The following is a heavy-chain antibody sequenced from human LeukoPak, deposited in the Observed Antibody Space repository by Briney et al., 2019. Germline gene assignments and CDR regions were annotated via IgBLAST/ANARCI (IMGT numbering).Heavy chain of an antibody. CDR1: GYTFTGYY. CDR2: INPNSGGT. D-gene: IGHD3-10*01. Sequence: ASVKVSCKASGYTFTGYYMHWLRQAPGQGLEWMGRINPNSGGTNYAQRFQGRVTMTRDTSISTAYMELSRLRSDDTAVYYCARDSGSDDFDYWGQGTLVTVSS. V-gene: IGHV1-2*06. J-gene: IGHJ4*02. CDR3: ARDSGSDDFDY.